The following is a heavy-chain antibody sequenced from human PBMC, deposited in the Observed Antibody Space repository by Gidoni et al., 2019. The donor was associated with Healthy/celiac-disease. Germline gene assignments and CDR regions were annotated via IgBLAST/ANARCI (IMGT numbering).Heavy chain of an antibody. CDR2: IKQDGSEK. CDR1: GFTFSSYW. D-gene: IGHD3-10*01. J-gene: IGHJ3*02. V-gene: IGHV3-7*01. CDR3: ARDRGQDAFDI. Sequence: EVQLVESGGGLVQPGGSLRLSCAASGFTFSSYWMSWVRQAPGKGLEWVANIKQDGSEKYYVDSVKGRFIISRDNAKNSLYLQMNSLRAEDTAVYYCARDRGQDAFDIWGQGTMVTVSS.